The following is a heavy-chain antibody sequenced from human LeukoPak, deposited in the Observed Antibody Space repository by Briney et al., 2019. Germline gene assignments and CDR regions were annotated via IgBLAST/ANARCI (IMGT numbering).Heavy chain of an antibody. D-gene: IGHD2-15*01. J-gene: IGHJ3*02. CDR3: ARGGGI. CDR2: IKQDGSEE. CDR1: GFTFSLYW. Sequence: GSLSLSCVVSGFTFSLYWMNWVRQAPGKGLEWVANIKQDGSEEYYVDSVKGRFTISRDNAKNSLYLQMNSLRVEDTAVYYCARGGGIWGQGTMVTVSS. V-gene: IGHV3-7*01.